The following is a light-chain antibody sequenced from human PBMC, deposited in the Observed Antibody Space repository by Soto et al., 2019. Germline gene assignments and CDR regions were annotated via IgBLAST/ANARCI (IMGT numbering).Light chain of an antibody. J-gene: IGLJ1*01. CDR3: SSYTGSSTLYV. Sequence: QSSLAQPASVSGSPGQSITISCTGTSSDIGGYNYVSWYQQHPGKVPKLMIFEVSNRPSGVSYRFSGSKSGNTASLTISGLQAEDEADYSCSSYTGSSTLYVFGTGTKVTVL. CDR2: EVS. CDR1: SSDIGGYNY. V-gene: IGLV2-14*01.